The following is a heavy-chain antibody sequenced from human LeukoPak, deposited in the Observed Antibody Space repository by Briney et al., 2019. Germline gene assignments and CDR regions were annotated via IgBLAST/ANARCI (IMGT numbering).Heavy chain of an antibody. CDR3: ARWNGWCS. CDR2: INQDGSVK. CDR1: GFTLGSYY. Sequence: GGSLRLSCVASGFTLGSYYMTWVRQAPGKGLEWVVNINQDGSVKFYVDSVKGRFTISRDNAKNSLYLQMDSLRAEDTAVYFCARWNGWCSWGQGTLVTVSS. D-gene: IGHD1-1*01. V-gene: IGHV3-7*04. J-gene: IGHJ5*02.